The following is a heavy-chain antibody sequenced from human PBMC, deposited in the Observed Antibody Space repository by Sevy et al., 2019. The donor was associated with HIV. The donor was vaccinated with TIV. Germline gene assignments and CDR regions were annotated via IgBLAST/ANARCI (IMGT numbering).Heavy chain of an antibody. CDR2: IKQDGNEK. J-gene: IGHJ4*02. D-gene: IGHD3-22*01. V-gene: IGHV3-7*01. CDR3: AINTYHYDSNTYYPVY. Sequence: GGSLRLSCVASGFTLSTYWMHWVRQAPGKGLEWVALIKQDGNEKYYVDSVKGRFTVSRDNSRNALYLQMYSLRVEDTAVYYCAINTYHYDSNTYYPVYWGQGTRVTVSS. CDR1: GFTLSTYW.